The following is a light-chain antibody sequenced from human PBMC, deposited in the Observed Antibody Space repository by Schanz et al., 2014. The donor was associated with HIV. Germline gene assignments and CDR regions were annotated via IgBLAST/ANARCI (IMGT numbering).Light chain of an antibody. CDR2: DVS. CDR3: NSYTSISTPIYV. Sequence: QSALTQPASVSGSPGQSITISCTGTSSDVGSYNLVSWYQQHPGKAPKLMIYDVSNRPSGVSNRFSGSKSGNTASLTISGLQAEDEADYYCNSYTSISTPIYVFGTGTKLTVL. J-gene: IGLJ1*01. CDR1: SSDVGSYNL. V-gene: IGLV2-14*02.